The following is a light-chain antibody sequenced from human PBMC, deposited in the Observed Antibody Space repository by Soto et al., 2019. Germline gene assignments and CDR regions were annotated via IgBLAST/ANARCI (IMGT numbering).Light chain of an antibody. CDR2: TAS. Sequence: DIQMTQSPSSLSASVGDRVTLTRRASQSISNYLNWYQQKPGKAPQLLIFTASSLQSGVPSRLSGSGSGTDFTLTISGLQTEEFATDYCQQSDSRPFTVGHGITVDV. J-gene: IGKJ3*01. V-gene: IGKV1-39*01. CDR1: QSISNY. CDR3: QQSDSRPFT.